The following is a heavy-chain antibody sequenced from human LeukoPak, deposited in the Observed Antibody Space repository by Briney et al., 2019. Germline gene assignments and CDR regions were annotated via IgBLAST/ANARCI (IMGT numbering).Heavy chain of an antibody. CDR1: GGSISSGGYY. J-gene: IGHJ3*02. Sequence: SETQSLTCTVSGGSISSGGYYWSWIRQHPGKGLEWIGYIYYSGSTYYNPSLKSRVTISLDTSKNQFSLKLSSVTAADTAVYYCARDDYYDSSRAFDIWGQGTMVTVSS. CDR2: IYYSGST. CDR3: ARDDYYDSSRAFDI. D-gene: IGHD3-22*01. V-gene: IGHV4-31*03.